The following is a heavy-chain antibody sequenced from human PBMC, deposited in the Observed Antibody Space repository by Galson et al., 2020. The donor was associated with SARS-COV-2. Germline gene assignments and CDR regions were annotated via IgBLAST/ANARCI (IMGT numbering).Heavy chain of an antibody. CDR3: AKDKASRVSPYYYYGMDV. CDR1: GFTFSSYA. Sequence: GESLKISCAASGFTFSSYAMSWVRQAPGKGLEWVSAISGSGGSTYYADSVKGRFTISRDNSKNTLYLQMNSLRAEDTAVYYCAKDKASRVSPYYYYGMDVWCQGTTVTVSS. V-gene: IGHV3-23*01. J-gene: IGHJ6*02. CDR2: ISGSGGST.